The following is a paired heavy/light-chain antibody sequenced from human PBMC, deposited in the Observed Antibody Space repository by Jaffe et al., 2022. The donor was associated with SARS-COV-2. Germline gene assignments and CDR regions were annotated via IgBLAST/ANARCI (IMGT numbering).Heavy chain of an antibody. CDR2: ISSNGGST. CDR1: GFTFSIYA. CDR3: VKVGYSDSPFDV. D-gene: IGHD5-12*01. J-gene: IGHJ3*01. Sequence: EVQLVESGGGLVQPGGSLRLSCSASGFTFSIYAMHWVRQAPGKGLEYVSFISSNGGSTFYADSVRGRFTISRDNSKNTLYLQMSSLRTEDTALYYCVKVGYSDSPFDVWGPGAMVTVSS. V-gene: IGHV3-64D*09.
Light chain of an antibody. Sequence: QSDLTQPASVSGSPGQSITISCTGTSSDVGGYNYVSWYQQHPGKAPKLMIYDVTNRPSGVSDRFSGSKSGNTASLTISGLQAEDEAAYYCSSYTSSKTRVFGGGTKLTVL. CDR1: SSDVGGYNY. V-gene: IGLV2-14*01. CDR3: SSYTSSKTRV. J-gene: IGLJ3*02. CDR2: DVT.